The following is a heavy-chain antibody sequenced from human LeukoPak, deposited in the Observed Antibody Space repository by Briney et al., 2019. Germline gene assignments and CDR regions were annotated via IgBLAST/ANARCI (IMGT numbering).Heavy chain of an antibody. D-gene: IGHD2/OR15-2a*01. Sequence: SETLSLTCSVSGGSMTNLYWTWIRQPPGKGLEWIGDIYDSGSTRYNTSLESRVTISVDTSKNQFTLKLSSVTAADTAVYYCAKGGSTNFYYGDVWGQGTTVTVSS. V-gene: IGHV4-59*01. J-gene: IGHJ6*02. CDR2: IYDSGST. CDR1: GGSMTNLY. CDR3: AKGGSTNFYYGDV.